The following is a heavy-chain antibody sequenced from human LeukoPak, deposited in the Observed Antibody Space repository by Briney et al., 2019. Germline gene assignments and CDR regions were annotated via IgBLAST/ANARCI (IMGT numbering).Heavy chain of an antibody. CDR1: GFSFSTYW. V-gene: IGHV3-7*01. Sequence: GGSLRLSCAASGFSFSTYWMTGVRQAPGKGLEWVANINQDGSEKHYVDSVKGRFTISRDNAKNSSYLQMNSLRAEDTAVYYCARDNVRKDDYWGQGTLVTVSS. CDR2: INQDGSEK. J-gene: IGHJ4*02. CDR3: ARDNVRKDDY. D-gene: IGHD2-8*01.